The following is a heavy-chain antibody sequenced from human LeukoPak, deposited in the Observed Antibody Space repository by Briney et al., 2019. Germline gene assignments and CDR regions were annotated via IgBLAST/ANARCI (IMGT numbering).Heavy chain of an antibody. CDR2: MNPNSGNT. CDR3: ARDSSSSGDY. J-gene: IGHJ4*02. V-gene: IGHV1-8*01. CDR1: GYTFTSYD. Sequence: GASVKVSCKASGYTFTSYDINWVRQATGQGLEWMGWMNPNSGNTGDAQKFQGRVTMTRNTSISTAYMELSSLRSEDTAVYYCARDSSSSGDYWGQGTLVTVSS. D-gene: IGHD6-6*01.